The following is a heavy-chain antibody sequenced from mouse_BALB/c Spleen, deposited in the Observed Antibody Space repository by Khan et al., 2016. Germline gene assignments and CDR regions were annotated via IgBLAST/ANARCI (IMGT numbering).Heavy chain of an antibody. CDR3: ARDGWGYYAMDY. V-gene: IGHV2-6-7*01. Sequence: QVQLKQSGPGLVAPSQSLSITCTVAGFSLGAYGVNWVRQPPGKGLEWLGMIWGDGSTDYNSALKSRLNITKDNSKSQVFLKMNSLQSDDTARYYCARDGWGYYAMDYWGQGTSVTVPS. J-gene: IGHJ4*01. D-gene: IGHD2-2*01. CDR1: GFSLGAYG. CDR2: IWGDGST.